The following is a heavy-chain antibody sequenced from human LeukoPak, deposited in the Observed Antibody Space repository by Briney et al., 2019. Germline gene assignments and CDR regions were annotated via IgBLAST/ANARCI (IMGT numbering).Heavy chain of an antibody. CDR1: GGSFSGYY. Sequence: PSETLSLTCAVYGGSFSGYYWSWIRQPAGKGLEWIGRIYTSGSTNYNPSLKSRVTISVDTSKNQFSLKLSSVTAADTAVYYCARDPPQTTVVTGDAFDIWGQGTMVTVSS. V-gene: IGHV4-4*07. J-gene: IGHJ3*02. CDR3: ARDPPQTTVVTGDAFDI. D-gene: IGHD4-23*01. CDR2: IYTSGST.